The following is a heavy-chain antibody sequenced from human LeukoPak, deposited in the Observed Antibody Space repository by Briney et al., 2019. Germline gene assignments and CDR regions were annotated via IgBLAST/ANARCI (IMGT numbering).Heavy chain of an antibody. J-gene: IGHJ6*02. V-gene: IGHV3-74*01. Sequence: GGSLRLSCAASGFTFSRFWMHWVRQVPGKGLVWVSRISGDGSSTNYADSVKGRFTISRDNSKNTLYLQMNSLRADDTAVYYCAQSGGMAVWGQGTTVTVSS. CDR3: AQSGGMAV. CDR2: ISGDGSST. CDR1: GFTFSRFW.